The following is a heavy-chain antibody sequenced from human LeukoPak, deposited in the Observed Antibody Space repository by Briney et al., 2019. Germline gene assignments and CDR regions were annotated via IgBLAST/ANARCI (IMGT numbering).Heavy chain of an antibody. CDR2: IYYSGST. CDR3: ARGTYYDFWSGYFWFDP. V-gene: IGHV4-59*01. D-gene: IGHD3-3*01. Sequence: KPSETLSLTCTVSGGSISSYYWSWIRQPPGKGLEWIGYIYYSGSTNYNPSLKSRVTISVDTSKNQFSLKLSSVTAADTAVYYCARGTYYDFWSGYFWFDPWGQGTLVTVSS. J-gene: IGHJ5*02. CDR1: GGSISSYY.